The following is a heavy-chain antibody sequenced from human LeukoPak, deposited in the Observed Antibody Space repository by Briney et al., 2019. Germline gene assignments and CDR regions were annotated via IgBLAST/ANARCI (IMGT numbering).Heavy chain of an antibody. CDR1: GGSISSYY. D-gene: IGHD5-24*01. V-gene: IGHV4-59*08. CDR3: ARHSGGYNLNYFDY. CDR2: IYYSGST. Sequence: SETLSLTCTVSGGSISSYYWSWIRQPPGKGLKWIGYIYYSGSTNYNPSLKSRVTISVDTSKNQFSLKLSSVTAADTAVYYCARHSGGYNLNYFDYWGQGTLVTVSS. J-gene: IGHJ4*02.